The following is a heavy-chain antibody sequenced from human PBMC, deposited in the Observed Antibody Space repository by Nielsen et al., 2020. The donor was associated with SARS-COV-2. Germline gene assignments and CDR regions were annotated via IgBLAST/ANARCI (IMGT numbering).Heavy chain of an antibody. Sequence: GGSLRLSCAASGFTFDDYAMHWVRQAPGKSLEWVSGISWNSGSIGYADSVKGRFTISRDNAKNSLYLQMNSLRAEDTALYYCAKDPYYYDSSGYYVVWGQGTLVTVSS. CDR2: ISWNSGSI. J-gene: IGHJ4*02. V-gene: IGHV3-9*01. CDR3: AKDPYYYDSSGYYVV. CDR1: GFTFDDYA. D-gene: IGHD3-22*01.